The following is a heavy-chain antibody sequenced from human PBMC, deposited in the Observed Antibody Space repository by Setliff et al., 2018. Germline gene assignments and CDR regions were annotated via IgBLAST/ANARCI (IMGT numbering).Heavy chain of an antibody. CDR3: ARGRAGHSGH. CDR1: GGSISSSNW. V-gene: IGHV4-4*02. D-gene: IGHD6-19*01. CDR2: IYHSGSI. Sequence: PSETLSLTCTVSGGSISSSNWWTWVRQPPGKGLEWIGEIYHSGSINYNPYLKSRVTMSVDKSKNQFSLKLTSVTAADTAVYYCARGRAGHSGHWGQGTLVTVSS. J-gene: IGHJ4*02.